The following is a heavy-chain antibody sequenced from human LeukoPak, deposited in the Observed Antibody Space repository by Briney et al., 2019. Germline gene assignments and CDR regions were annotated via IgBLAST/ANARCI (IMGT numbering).Heavy chain of an antibody. CDR3: TRYGSGLNYRDPFDF. CDR1: GFAFERHA. D-gene: IGHD3-10*01. V-gene: IGHV3-48*01. J-gene: IGHJ4*02. CDR2: ISGGRDIV. Sequence: GGSLRLSCAASGFAFERHAMNWVRQAPGKGPEWISHISGGRDIVAYADSVKGRFTISRDNAEYSLYLQMNSLRVEDTDVYYCTRYGSGLNYRDPFDFWGQGTLVTVSP.